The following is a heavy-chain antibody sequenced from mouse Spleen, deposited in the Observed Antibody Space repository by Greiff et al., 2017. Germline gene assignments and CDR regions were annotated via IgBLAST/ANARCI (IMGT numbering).Heavy chain of an antibody. D-gene: IGHD2-4*01. Sequence: QVQLKQSGPSLVQPSQCLSITCTVSGFSFTSYGVHWVRQSPGKGLEWLGVIWRGGSTDYNAAFMSRLSITKDNSKSQVFIKMNSLQADDTAIYYCANHIYYDYDGGFAYWGQGTLVTVSA. CDR2: IWRGGST. J-gene: IGHJ3*01. CDR1: GFSFTSYG. CDR3: ANHIYYDYDGGFAY. V-gene: IGHV2-5-1*01.